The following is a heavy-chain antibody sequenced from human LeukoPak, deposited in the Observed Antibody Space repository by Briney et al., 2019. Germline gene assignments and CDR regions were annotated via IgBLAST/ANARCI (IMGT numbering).Heavy chain of an antibody. J-gene: IGHJ3*02. CDR1: GFTFSSYS. V-gene: IGHV3-21*01. CDR3: ARDWAFDI. CDR2: ISSGSSFI. Sequence: GGSLRLSCAVSGFTFSSYSMNWVRQAPGKGLEWVSSISSGSSFIYYADSVKGRFTISRDNAKNSLYLQMNSLRAEDTAVYFCARDWAFDIWGQGTMVTVSS.